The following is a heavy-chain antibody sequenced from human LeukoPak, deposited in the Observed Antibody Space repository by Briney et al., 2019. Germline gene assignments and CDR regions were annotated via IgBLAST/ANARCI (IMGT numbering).Heavy chain of an antibody. V-gene: IGHV4-34*01. CDR3: ARGRRDGVDY. D-gene: IGHD5-24*01. CDR1: GGSFSGYY. J-gene: IGHJ4*02. Sequence: ASETLSLTCAVYGGSFSGYYWSWIRQPPGEGLEWIGEINHSGSTNYNPSLKSRVTISVDTSKNQFSLKLSSVTAADTAVYYCARGRRDGVDYWGQGTLVTVSS. CDR2: INHSGST.